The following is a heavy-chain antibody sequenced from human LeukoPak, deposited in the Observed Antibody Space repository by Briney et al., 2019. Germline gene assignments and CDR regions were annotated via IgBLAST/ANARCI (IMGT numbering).Heavy chain of an antibody. J-gene: IGHJ3*02. V-gene: IGHV4-34*01. CDR3: ARGIDDAFDI. Sequence: SETLSLTCAVYGGSFSGYYWSWIRQPPGKGLEWIGEINHSGSINYNPSLKSRVTISVDTSKNQYSLKLSSVTAADTAVYYCARGIDDAFDIWGQGTMVTVSS. CDR1: GGSFSGYY. CDR2: INHSGSI.